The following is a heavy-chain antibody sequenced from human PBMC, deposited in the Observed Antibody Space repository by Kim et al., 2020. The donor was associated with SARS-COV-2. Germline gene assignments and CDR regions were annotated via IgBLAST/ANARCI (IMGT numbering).Heavy chain of an antibody. CDR1: GGSISSGGYS. CDR3: ARVSPAKSFWSGYGWFDP. J-gene: IGHJ5*02. V-gene: IGHV4-30-2*01. D-gene: IGHD3-3*01. CDR2: IYHSGST. Sequence: SETLSLTCAVSGGSISSGGYSWSWIRQPPGKGLEWIGYIYHSGSTYYNPSLKSRVTISVDRSKNQFSLKLSSVTAADTAVYYCARVSPAKSFWSGYGWFDPWGQGTLVTVSS.